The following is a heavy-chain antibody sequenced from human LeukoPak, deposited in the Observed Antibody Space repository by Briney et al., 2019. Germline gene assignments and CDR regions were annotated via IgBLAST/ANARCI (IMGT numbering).Heavy chain of an antibody. CDR2: IYYSGNT. CDR3: ASRSSGYYYDSSGYKDY. CDR1: GGSISSSSYC. D-gene: IGHD3-22*01. J-gene: IGHJ4*02. Sequence: SETLSLTCTVSGGSISSSSYCWGWIRQPPGKGLEWIGSIYYSGNTYYNPSLKSRVTISVETSKNQFSLKLSSVTAADTAVYYCASRSSGYYYDSSGYKDYWGQGTLVTVSS. V-gene: IGHV4-39*01.